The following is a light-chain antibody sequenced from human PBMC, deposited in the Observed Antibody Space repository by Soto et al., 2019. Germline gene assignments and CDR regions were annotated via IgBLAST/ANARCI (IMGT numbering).Light chain of an antibody. Sequence: IQLTQSPSFLSASVGDRVTITCRASQGISSYLAWYQQKPGKAPKLLIYAASTLQSGVPSRFSGSGSGTEFTLTISSLQPEDFATYYCQQLNRYPITFGQGTRLEI. CDR1: QGISSY. CDR3: QQLNRYPIT. CDR2: AAS. J-gene: IGKJ5*01. V-gene: IGKV1-9*01.